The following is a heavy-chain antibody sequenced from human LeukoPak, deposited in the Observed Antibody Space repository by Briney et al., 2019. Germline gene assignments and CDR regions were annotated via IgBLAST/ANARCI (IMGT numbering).Heavy chain of an antibody. D-gene: IGHD4-17*01. CDR2: IKQDGNEK. Sequence: AGGSLRLSCAASGFTFSTYWMNWVRQAPGKGLEWVANIKQDGNEKYYVDSVKGRFTISRDNAKNSLYLQMNSLRAEDTAVYYCASHGWVTGTTKADYWGQGTLVTVSS. J-gene: IGHJ4*02. V-gene: IGHV3-7*03. CDR3: ASHGWVTGTTKADY. CDR1: GFTFSTYW.